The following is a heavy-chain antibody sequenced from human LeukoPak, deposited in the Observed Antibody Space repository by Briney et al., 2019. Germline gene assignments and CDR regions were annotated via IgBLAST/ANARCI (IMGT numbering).Heavy chain of an antibody. Sequence: TPSETLSLTCAVYGGSFSGYYWSWIRQPPGKGLEWIGEINHSGSTNYNPSLKSRVTISVDTSKNQFSLKLSSVTAADTAVYYCARVVAAAGLFDYWGQGTLVTVSS. CDR2: INHSGST. J-gene: IGHJ4*02. D-gene: IGHD6-13*01. CDR1: GGSFSGYY. CDR3: ARVVAAAGLFDY. V-gene: IGHV4-34*01.